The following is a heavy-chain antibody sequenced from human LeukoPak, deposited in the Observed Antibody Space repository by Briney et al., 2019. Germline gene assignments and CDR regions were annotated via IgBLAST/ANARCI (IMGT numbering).Heavy chain of an antibody. Sequence: GGSLRLSCAASGFTFSSYGMHWVRQAPGKGLEWVAVIWYDGSNKYYADSVKGRFTISRDNSKNTLYLQMNSLRAEDTAVYYCAKDRVVGATKGDWYFDLWGRGTLVTVSS. CDR2: IWYDGSNK. D-gene: IGHD1-26*01. CDR1: GFTFSSYG. CDR3: AKDRVVGATKGDWYFDL. J-gene: IGHJ2*01. V-gene: IGHV3-30*02.